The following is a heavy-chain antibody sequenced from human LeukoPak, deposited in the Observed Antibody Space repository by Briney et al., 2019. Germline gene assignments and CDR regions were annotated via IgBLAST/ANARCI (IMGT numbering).Heavy chain of an antibody. CDR2: IIGNAATI. D-gene: IGHD3-3*01. CDR3: VKDRTPDGYYSVDY. CDR1: GFTFGTYA. J-gene: IGHJ4*02. V-gene: IGHV3-23*01. Sequence: AGGSLRLSCTASGFTFGTYAMNWVRQAPGKGLQWAALIIGNAATIAYADSVRGRFTISRDNSKNTLYLQMNSLRVEDTAVYYCVKDRTPDGYYSVDYWGQGILVTVSS.